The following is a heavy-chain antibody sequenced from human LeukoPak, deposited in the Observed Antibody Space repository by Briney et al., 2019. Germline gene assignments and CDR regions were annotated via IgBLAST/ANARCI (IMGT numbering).Heavy chain of an antibody. CDR3: ARGGQPPYDSGSYSSFDS. D-gene: IGHD3-10*01. CDR2: IYYSGST. Sequence: SETLSLTCTVSGGSISSYYWSWIRQPPGKGLEWIGYIYYSGSTNYNPSLKSRVTISVDTSKNQFSLKLSSVTAADTAVYYCARGGQPPYDSGSYSSFDSWGQGTLVTVSS. CDR1: GGSISSYY. J-gene: IGHJ4*02. V-gene: IGHV4-59*01.